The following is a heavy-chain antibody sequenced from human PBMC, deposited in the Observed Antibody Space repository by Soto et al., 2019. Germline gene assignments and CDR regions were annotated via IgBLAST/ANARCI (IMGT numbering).Heavy chain of an antibody. D-gene: IGHD3-3*01. Sequence: PAETLSLTCTVSGGSFESGSYSWICKGQPPGKGLELIGYVYHTGRTSYNPSLKSRASISMDTSKNQFSLNLDSVTAADTAVYFCARDFAYFDSWGQGTLVTVSS. J-gene: IGHJ4*02. CDR1: GGSFESGSYS. CDR2: VYHTGRT. CDR3: ARDFAYFDS. V-gene: IGHV4-61*01.